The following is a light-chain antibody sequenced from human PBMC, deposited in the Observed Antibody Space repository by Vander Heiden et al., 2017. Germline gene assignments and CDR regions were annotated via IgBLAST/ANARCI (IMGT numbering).Light chain of an antibody. CDR2: KDS. J-gene: IGLJ2*01. CDR3: YSAADNNLI. V-gene: IGLV3-27*01. CDR1: VLAKKY. Sequence: SNELTQPSSVSVSPGQTGRITCSGDVLAKKYARWFQQKPGQAPVLLIYKDSDRPSGIPERFSGSSSGTTVTLTISGAQVEDEADYYCYSAADNNLIFGGGTKLTVL.